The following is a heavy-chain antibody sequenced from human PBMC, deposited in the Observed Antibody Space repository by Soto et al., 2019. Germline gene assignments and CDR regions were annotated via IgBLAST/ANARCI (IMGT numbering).Heavy chain of an antibody. Sequence: GGSLRLSCAASVFTFSSYSMNWVRQAPGNGLEWVSYIGSSSSNIYYADSVKGRFTISRDNAKNTLYLQMNSLRAEDTAVYYCARDKKSCYSYFFDYWGQGTLVTVSS. CDR2: IGSSSSNI. CDR3: ARDKKSCYSYFFDY. CDR1: VFTFSSYS. D-gene: IGHD3-22*01. V-gene: IGHV3-48*01. J-gene: IGHJ4*02.